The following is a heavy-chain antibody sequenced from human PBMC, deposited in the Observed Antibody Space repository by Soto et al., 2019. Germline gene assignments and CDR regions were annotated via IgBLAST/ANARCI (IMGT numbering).Heavy chain of an antibody. Sequence: EVQLVESGGGLVQRGGSLRLSCAASGFTVSSNYMSWVRQAPGKGLEWVSVIYSGGSAYYADSVKGRFTIPRDNSKNTLYLQMNSLRAEDTAVYYCARHGYSYGGGYFDYWGQGTLVTVSS. J-gene: IGHJ4*02. CDR2: IYSGGSA. V-gene: IGHV3-66*04. CDR3: ARHGYSYGGGYFDY. CDR1: GFTVSSNY. D-gene: IGHD5-18*01.